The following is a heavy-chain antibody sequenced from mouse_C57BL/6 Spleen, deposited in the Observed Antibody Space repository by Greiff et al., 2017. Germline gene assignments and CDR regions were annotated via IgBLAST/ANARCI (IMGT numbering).Heavy chain of an antibody. CDR3: ARSNYGSSYAMDY. D-gene: IGHD1-1*01. Sequence: VKLQQPGAELVKPGASVKLSCKASGYTFTSYWMHWVKQRPGQGLEWIGMIHPNSGSTNYNEKFKSKATLTVDKSSSTAYMQLSSLTSEDSAVYYCARSNYGSSYAMDYWGQGTSVTVSS. J-gene: IGHJ4*01. V-gene: IGHV1-64*01. CDR2: IHPNSGST. CDR1: GYTFTSYW.